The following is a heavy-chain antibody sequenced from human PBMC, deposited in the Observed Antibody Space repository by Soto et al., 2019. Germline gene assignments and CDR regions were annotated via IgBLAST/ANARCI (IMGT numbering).Heavy chain of an antibody. CDR1: GGSLRGSY. D-gene: IGHD2-21*01. V-gene: IGHV4-34*02. J-gene: IGHJ4*02. Sequence: QVHLQQWGAGLLKPSETLSLTCGVYGGSLRGSYWSWIRQPPGKALEWLGKVTHSGSTTFNPSLKRRVIVSVDTSDNQFALKLTSVPAADTAVYYCARGHIPVYGPVPDYFDSWGQGTLVTVSS. CDR2: VTHSGST. CDR3: ARGHIPVYGPVPDYFDS.